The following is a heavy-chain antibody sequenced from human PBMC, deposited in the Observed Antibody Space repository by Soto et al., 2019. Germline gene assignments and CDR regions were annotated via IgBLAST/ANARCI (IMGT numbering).Heavy chain of an antibody. CDR3: ARGTA. CDR1: GGSFSGYY. Sequence: QVQLQQWGAGLLKPSETLSLTCDVYGGSFSGYYWSWIRQPPGKGLEWIGEINHSGSTNYNPSLKSRVTISVDTSKNQFSLKLSSVTAADTAVYYCARGTAWGQGTLVTVSS. J-gene: IGHJ5*02. V-gene: IGHV4-34*01. CDR2: INHSGST.